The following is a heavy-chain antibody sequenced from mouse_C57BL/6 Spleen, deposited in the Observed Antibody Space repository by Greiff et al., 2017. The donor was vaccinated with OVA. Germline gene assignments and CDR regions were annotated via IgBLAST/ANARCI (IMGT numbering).Heavy chain of an antibody. D-gene: IGHD2-4*01. V-gene: IGHV6-3*01. J-gene: IGHJ3*01. Sequence: EVKLVESGGGLVQPGGSMKLSCVASGFTFSNYWMNWVRQSPEKGLEWVAQIRLKSDNYATHYAESVKGRFTISRDDSKSSVYLQMNNLRAEDTGIYYCTDLYYDYAFAYWGQGTLVTVSA. CDR3: TDLYYDYAFAY. CDR2: IRLKSDNYAT. CDR1: GFTFSNYW.